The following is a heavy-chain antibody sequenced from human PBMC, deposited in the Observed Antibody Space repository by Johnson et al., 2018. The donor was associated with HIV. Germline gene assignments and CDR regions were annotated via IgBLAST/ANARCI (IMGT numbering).Heavy chain of an antibody. CDR3: ARDLLGYCTGGSCYSVVEAFDI. J-gene: IGHJ3*02. Sequence: VQLVESGGGLVQPGGSLRLSCAASGFTFSTYWMHWVSQVPGKGLMWVSRINNDGSSTNYADSVKGRFTIYRDNAKNTLYLQMHSLRAEDTAMYYCARDLLGYCTGGSCYSVVEAFDIWGQGTMVTVS. CDR2: INNDGSST. CDR1: GFTFSTYW. D-gene: IGHD2-15*01. V-gene: IGHV3-74*01.